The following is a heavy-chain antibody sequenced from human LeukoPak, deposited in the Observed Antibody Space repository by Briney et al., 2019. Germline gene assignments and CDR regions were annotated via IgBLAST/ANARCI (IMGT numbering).Heavy chain of an antibody. CDR3: ASKGYYCSGGSCYPRAYNWFDP. J-gene: IGHJ5*02. CDR1: GGSISSSNYY. V-gene: IGHV4-39*01. CDR2: INYGGTT. D-gene: IGHD2-15*01. Sequence: SETLSLTCTVSGGSISSSNYYWSWIRQPPGKELEWIASINYGGTTYYNPSLKSRVTISVDTSKNQFSLRLSSVTAADTAVYYCASKGYYCSGGSCYPRAYNWFDPWGQGTLVTVSS.